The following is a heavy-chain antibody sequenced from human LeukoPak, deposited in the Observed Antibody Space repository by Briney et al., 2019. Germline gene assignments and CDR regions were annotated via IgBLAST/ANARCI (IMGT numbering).Heavy chain of an antibody. D-gene: IGHD3-10*01. CDR2: INHSGST. J-gene: IGHJ6*02. Sequence: SETLSLTCAVYGGSFSGYYWSWIRQPPGKGLEWIGEINHSGSTNYNPSLKSRVTISVDTSKNQFSLKLSSVTAADTAVYYCARGSYYYGSGSSYYYYYGMDVWGQGTTVTVSS. CDR1: GGSFSGYY. V-gene: IGHV4-34*01. CDR3: ARGSYYYGSGSSYYYYYGMDV.